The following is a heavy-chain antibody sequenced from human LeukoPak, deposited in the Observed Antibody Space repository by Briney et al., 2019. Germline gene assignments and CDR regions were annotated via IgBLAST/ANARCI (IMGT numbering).Heavy chain of an antibody. D-gene: IGHD3-10*01. V-gene: IGHV3-74*01. CDR2: ISSDGSRT. Sequence: GGSLRLSCAASGFTFSSSWMHWVRQAPGKGLVWVSRISSDGSRTTYADSVKGRFTISRDNAKNTLYLQMNSLRAEDTAVYYRARETAVSGGIYFDYWGQGTLVTVSS. CDR3: ARETAVSGGIYFDY. CDR1: GFTFSSSW. J-gene: IGHJ4*02.